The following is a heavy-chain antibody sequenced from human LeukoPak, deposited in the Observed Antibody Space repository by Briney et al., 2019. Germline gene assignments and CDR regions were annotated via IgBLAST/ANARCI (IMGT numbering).Heavy chain of an antibody. D-gene: IGHD1-26*01. Sequence: GGSLRLSCAASGFTFSSYSMNWVRQAPGKGLEWVSTIGGAAGSRNFADSVRGRFTISRDNSNNTLFLHMTNLRAEDTAVYYCARDRDIILMGHGMDVWGQGTTVTVSS. V-gene: IGHV3-23*01. CDR2: IGGAAGSR. J-gene: IGHJ6*02. CDR1: GFTFSSYS. CDR3: ARDRDIILMGHGMDV.